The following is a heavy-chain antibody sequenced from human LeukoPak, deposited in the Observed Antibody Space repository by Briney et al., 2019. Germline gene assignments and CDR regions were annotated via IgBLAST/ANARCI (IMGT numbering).Heavy chain of an antibody. CDR3: APSAFDY. CDR1: GFTFCSYA. V-gene: IGHV3-23*01. Sequence: PGGSLRLSCAASGFTFCSYAMSWVRQAPGKGLEGVSIISDSGGRTYYGVSVKRRFTISRDNSKNTLYLQMNSLRVEDTAVYYCAPSAFDYWGQGTLVTVSS. J-gene: IGHJ4*02. CDR2: ISDSGGRT.